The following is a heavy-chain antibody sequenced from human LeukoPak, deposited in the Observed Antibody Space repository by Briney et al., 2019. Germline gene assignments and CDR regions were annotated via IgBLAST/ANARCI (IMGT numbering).Heavy chain of an antibody. V-gene: IGHV3-7*01. CDR3: ARSLRSYYDSSGYYRGGYFDY. CDR2: IKQDGSEK. CDR1: GFTFSSYW. J-gene: IGHJ4*02. D-gene: IGHD3-22*01. Sequence: GGSLRLSCAASGFTFSSYWMSWVRQAPGKGLEWVANIKQDGSEKYYVDSVKGRFTISRDNAKNSLYLQMNSLRAEDTAVYYCARSLRSYYDSSGYYRGGYFDYWGQGTLVTVSS.